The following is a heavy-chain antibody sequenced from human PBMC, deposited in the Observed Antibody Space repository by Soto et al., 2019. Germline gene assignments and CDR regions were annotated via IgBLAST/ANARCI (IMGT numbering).Heavy chain of an antibody. CDR3: ARLLYGDGYPDSVLYY. D-gene: IGHD5-12*01. CDR1: GYRFTSYW. Sequence: PVETLKISCKGSGYRFTSYWIGWVRQMPGKGLEWMAIIYPGDSDTRYSPSFQGQVTISADKSISTAYLQWSSLKASDTAMYYCARLLYGDGYPDSVLYYWGEGTLVTVCS. J-gene: IGHJ4*02. V-gene: IGHV5-51*01. CDR2: IYPGDSDT.